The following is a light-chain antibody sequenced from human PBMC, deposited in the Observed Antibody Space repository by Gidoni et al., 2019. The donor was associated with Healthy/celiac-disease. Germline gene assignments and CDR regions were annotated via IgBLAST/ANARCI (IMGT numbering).Light chain of an antibody. CDR2: GAS. CDR1: QSVSSIY. Sequence: DIVLTQPPGTLSLSPGERATLSCRASQSVSSIYLAWYQQKPGQAPRLLIYGASSRATGIPDRFSGSGSGTDFTLTISRLEPEDFAVYYCQQYGSSPMYTFGQXTKLEIK. CDR3: QQYGSSPMYT. V-gene: IGKV3-20*01. J-gene: IGKJ2*01.